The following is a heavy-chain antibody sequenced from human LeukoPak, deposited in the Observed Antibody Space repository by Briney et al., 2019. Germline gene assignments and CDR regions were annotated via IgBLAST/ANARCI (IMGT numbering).Heavy chain of an antibody. V-gene: IGHV4-4*07. CDR1: GGSISRHY. D-gene: IGHD3-10*01. J-gene: IGHJ4*02. CDR3: ARGPRHYYGSGSYYKY. CDR2: IHTSGIT. Sequence: SETLSLTCTVSGGSISRHYWSWIRQPAGKGLEYIGRIHTSGITNYNPSLKSRVTMSGDTSKNQFSLKLSSVTAADTAVYYCARGPRHYYGSGSYYKYWGQGTLVTVSS.